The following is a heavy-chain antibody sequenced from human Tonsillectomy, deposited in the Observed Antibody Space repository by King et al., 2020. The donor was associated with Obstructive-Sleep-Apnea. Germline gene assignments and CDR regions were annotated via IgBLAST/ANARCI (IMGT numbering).Heavy chain of an antibody. J-gene: IGHJ6*02. CDR2: IYYSGRI. CDR3: ARDREEHYDFLSDDDDRRNYSGMDV. D-gene: IGHD3/OR15-3a*01. CDR1: GGSISTSSYY. V-gene: IGHV4-39*07. Sequence: QLQESGPGLVKPSENLSLTCTVSGGSISTSSYYWGWIRQPPGRGLEWIGSIYYSGRIYYNPSLKSRVTISVDTSKNQFSLKLSSLTDADTAVYYCARDREEHYDFLSDDDDRRNYSGMDVWGQGTTVTVSS.